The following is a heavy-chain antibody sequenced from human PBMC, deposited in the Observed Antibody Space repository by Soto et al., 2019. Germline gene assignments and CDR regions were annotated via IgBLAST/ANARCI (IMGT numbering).Heavy chain of an antibody. J-gene: IGHJ4*02. V-gene: IGHV3-74*01. D-gene: IGHD2-2*02. CDR2: INSDGSST. Sequence: EVQLVASGGGLVQPGGSLRLSCAASGFTFSNYWMHWVRQAPGKGLVWVSRINSDGSSTSYADSVKGRFTISRDNAKNTLSLQMNSLRADDTAVYYCARGGVGRYCSSSSCYTWVFDYWGQGTLVTVSS. CDR1: GFTFSNYW. CDR3: ARGGVGRYCSSSSCYTWVFDY.